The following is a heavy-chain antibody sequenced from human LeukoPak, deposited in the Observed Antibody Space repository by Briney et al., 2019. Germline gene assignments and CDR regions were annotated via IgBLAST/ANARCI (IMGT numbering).Heavy chain of an antibody. CDR2: IRYDGSNR. V-gene: IGHV3-30*02. J-gene: IGHJ6*03. CDR3: AKEGRSSSAYYYYYYMDV. CDR1: GFTFSSYG. D-gene: IGHD6-6*01. Sequence: GGSLRLSCAASGFTFSSYGVHWVRQAPGKGLEWVAFIRYDGSNRYYADSVKGRFTISRDNSKNTLYLQMNSLRAEDTAVYYCAKEGRSSSAYYYYYYMDVWGKGTTVTVSS.